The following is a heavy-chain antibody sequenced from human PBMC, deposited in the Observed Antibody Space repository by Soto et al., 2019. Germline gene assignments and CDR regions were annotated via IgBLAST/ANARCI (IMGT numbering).Heavy chain of an antibody. D-gene: IGHD6-19*01. Sequence: SETLSLTCAVYGGSFSGYYWSWIRQPPGKGLEWIGEINHSGSTNYNPSLKSRVTISVDTSKNQFSLKLSSVTAADTAVYYCAREKGQWLGDWFDPWGQGTLVTVSS. CDR2: INHSGST. CDR3: AREKGQWLGDWFDP. V-gene: IGHV4-34*01. CDR1: GGSFSGYY. J-gene: IGHJ5*02.